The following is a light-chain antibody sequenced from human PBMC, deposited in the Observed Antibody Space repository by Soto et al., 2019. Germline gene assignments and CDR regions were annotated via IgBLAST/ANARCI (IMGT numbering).Light chain of an antibody. Sequence: EIVLTQSPGTLSLSPVERATLSCRASQSVSSSYLAWYQQKPGQAPRLLIYGASSRATGIPDGFSGSGSGTDFTLTISRLEPEDFAVYYCQQYGSSITFGQGTRLEIK. CDR2: GAS. CDR1: QSVSSSY. V-gene: IGKV3-20*01. CDR3: QQYGSSIT. J-gene: IGKJ5*01.